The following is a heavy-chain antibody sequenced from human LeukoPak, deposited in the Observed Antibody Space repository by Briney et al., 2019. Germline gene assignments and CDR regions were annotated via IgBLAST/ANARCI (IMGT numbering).Heavy chain of an antibody. D-gene: IGHD6-6*01. CDR2: IYYRGST. CDR1: GASISDYS. CDR3: ARCLAAQKFDY. J-gene: IGHJ4*02. V-gene: IGHV4-59*01. Sequence: NPSETLSLSCTVSGASISDYSYSWIRQPPGKGLEWIGYIYYRGSTNYNPSLQSRVTIPVDTSKNQFSLRLSSVTAADTAVYYCARCLAAQKFDYWGQGTLVTVSS.